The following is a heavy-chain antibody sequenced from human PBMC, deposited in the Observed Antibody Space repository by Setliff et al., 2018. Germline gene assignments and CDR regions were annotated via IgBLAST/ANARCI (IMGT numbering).Heavy chain of an antibody. CDR1: GYTFPSYG. D-gene: IGHD5-18*01. J-gene: IGHJ6*03. Sequence: SVKVSCKASGYTFPSYGISWVRQAPGQGLEWMGGTIPIFGSTNYAQKFQDRVTIITDESTSTAYMELRSLRTEDTAVYYCAREGVDTRSSTDYRYYMDVWGKGTTVTVSS. V-gene: IGHV1-69*05. CDR2: TIPIFGST. CDR3: AREGVDTRSSTDYRYYMDV.